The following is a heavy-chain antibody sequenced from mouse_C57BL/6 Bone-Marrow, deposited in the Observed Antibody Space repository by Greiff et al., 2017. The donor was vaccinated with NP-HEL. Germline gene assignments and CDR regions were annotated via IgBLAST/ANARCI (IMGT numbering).Heavy chain of an antibody. J-gene: IGHJ1*03. CDR3: TRLGYYGSRRYFEV. V-gene: IGHV1-15*01. CDR1: GYTFTDYE. Sequence: QVQLQQSGAELVRPGASVTLSCQASGYTFTDYEMHWVKQTPVHGLEWIGAFDPETGGTAYTQKFQGKAILTADKSSSTAYMELRSLTSEDSAVYYCTRLGYYGSRRYFEVWGTGTTVTVSS. CDR2: FDPETGGT. D-gene: IGHD1-1*01.